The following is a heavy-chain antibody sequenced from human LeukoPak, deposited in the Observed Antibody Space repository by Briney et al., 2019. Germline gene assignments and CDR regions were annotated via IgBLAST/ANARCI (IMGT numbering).Heavy chain of an antibody. CDR2: ILTSGTT. J-gene: IGHJ3*02. Sequence: SETLSLTCSVSGGSIRSYYWSWIRQPAGKGLEWIGRILTSGTTNYNPSLKSRVTMSVDTSKNQFSLKLSSVTAADTAIYYCVTSYSLFDGFDIWGLGTVVTVSS. CDR3: VTSYSLFDGFDI. D-gene: IGHD6-13*01. CDR1: GGSIRSYY. V-gene: IGHV4-4*07.